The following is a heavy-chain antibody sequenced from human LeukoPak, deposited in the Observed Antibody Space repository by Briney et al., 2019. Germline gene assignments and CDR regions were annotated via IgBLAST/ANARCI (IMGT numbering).Heavy chain of an antibody. V-gene: IGHV1-46*01. J-gene: IGHJ6*03. CDR1: GYTFTGYY. CDR3: ARVPSWKGYMDV. Sequence: VASVKVSCKASGYTFTGYYMHWVRQAPGQGLEWMGIINPSGGSNTYAQKFQGRVTMTRDMSTSTVYMELSSLRSEDTAVYYCARVPSWKGYMDVWGKGTTVTVSS. CDR2: INPSGGSN. D-gene: IGHD1-1*01.